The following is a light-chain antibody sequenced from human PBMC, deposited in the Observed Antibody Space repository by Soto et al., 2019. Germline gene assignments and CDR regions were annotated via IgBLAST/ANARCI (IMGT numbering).Light chain of an antibody. CDR1: QSVSSSY. Sequence: EIVLTQSPGTLSLSPGERATLSCRASQSVSSSYLAWYQQKPGQAPRLLIYGASSRATGISDRFSGSGSGTDFTLTISRLEPEDFAVYYCQQYGRSPLYTFVQGTKLEIK. CDR2: GAS. J-gene: IGKJ2*01. V-gene: IGKV3-20*01. CDR3: QQYGRSPLYT.